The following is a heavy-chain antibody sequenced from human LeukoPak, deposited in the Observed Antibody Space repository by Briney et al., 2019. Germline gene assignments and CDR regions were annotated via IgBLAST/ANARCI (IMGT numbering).Heavy chain of an antibody. J-gene: IGHJ2*01. Sequence: SETLSLTCAVYGGSFSGYYWSWIRQPPGKGLEWIGEINHSGSTNYNPSLKSRVTISVDTSKNQFSLKLSSVTAADTAVYYCASFGDYDWYFDLWGRGTLVTVSS. CDR3: ASFGDYDWYFDL. V-gene: IGHV4-34*01. D-gene: IGHD4-17*01. CDR1: GGSFSGYY. CDR2: INHSGST.